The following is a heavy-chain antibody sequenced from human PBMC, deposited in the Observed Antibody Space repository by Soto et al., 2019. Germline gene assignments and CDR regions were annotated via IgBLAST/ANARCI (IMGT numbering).Heavy chain of an antibody. CDR1: GGTFSSYA. V-gene: IGHV1-69*01. CDR3: ARDRFCSGGSCYSLGWFDP. J-gene: IGHJ5*02. Sequence: QVQLVQSGAEVKKPGSSVKVSCKASGGTFSSYAISWVRQAPGQGLEWMGGIIPIFGTANYAQKFQGRVTIIADESTSTAYMELSSLRSEDTAVYYCARDRFCSGGSCYSLGWFDPWGQGTLVTVSS. D-gene: IGHD2-15*01. CDR2: IIPIFGTA.